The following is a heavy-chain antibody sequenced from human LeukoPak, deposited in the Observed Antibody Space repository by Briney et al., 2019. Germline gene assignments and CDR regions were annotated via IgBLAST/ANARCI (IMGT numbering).Heavy chain of an antibody. CDR2: ISWKSGRR. Sequence: PGGSLRLSCAASGFTSDDYAMHWVRHAPGKGLEWVAGISWKSGRRGYADYVKGRFTISRDNTKNSLYLQMNSLTAEDTALYYCAKGLSSTGYEGFDYWGQGTLVIVSS. V-gene: IGHV3-9*02. D-gene: IGHD5-12*01. J-gene: IGHJ4*02. CDR1: GFTSDDYA. CDR3: AKGLSSTGYEGFDY.